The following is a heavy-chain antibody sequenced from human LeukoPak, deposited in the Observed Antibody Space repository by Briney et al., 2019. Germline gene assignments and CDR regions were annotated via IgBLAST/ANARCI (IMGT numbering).Heavy chain of an antibody. Sequence: PGGSLRLSCAASGFTFSSYAMSWARQAPGKGLEWVSAISGSGGSTYYADSVKGRFTISRDNSKNTLYLQMNSLRAEDTAVYYCAKVVTYYYDSSGYPDYWGQGTLVTVSS. D-gene: IGHD3-22*01. CDR1: GFTFSSYA. V-gene: IGHV3-23*01. J-gene: IGHJ4*02. CDR3: AKVVTYYYDSSGYPDY. CDR2: ISGSGGST.